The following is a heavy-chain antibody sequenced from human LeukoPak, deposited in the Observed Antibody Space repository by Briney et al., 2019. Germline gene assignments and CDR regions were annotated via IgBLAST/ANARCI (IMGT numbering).Heavy chain of an antibody. V-gene: IGHV4-61*08. CDR2: IYYSGST. Sequence: SETLSLPCTVSGGPLSSGGYSWSWVRQPPRKGLEWVGDIYYSGSTNYNPSLKSRVTISVDTSKNQFSLKLSSVTAADTAVYYCARAGYDILTGYSPLYYYGMDVWGQGTTVTVSS. CDR3: ARAGYDILTGYSPLYYYGMDV. CDR1: GGPLSSGGYS. D-gene: IGHD3-9*01. J-gene: IGHJ6*02.